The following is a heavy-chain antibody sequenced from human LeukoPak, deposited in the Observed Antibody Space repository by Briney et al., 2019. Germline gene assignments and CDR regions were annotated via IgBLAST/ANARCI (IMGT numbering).Heavy chain of an antibody. CDR2: INPNSGGT. CDR3: ARAGYSYGFEGVDY. J-gene: IGHJ4*02. D-gene: IGHD5-18*01. V-gene: IGHV1-2*02. Sequence: ASVKVSCKASGYTFTGNYMHWVRQAPGQGLEWMGWINPNSGGTNYAQKFQGRVTMTRDTSIGTAYMELNRLRSDDTAVYYCARAGYSYGFEGVDYWGQGTLVTVSS. CDR1: GYTFTGNY.